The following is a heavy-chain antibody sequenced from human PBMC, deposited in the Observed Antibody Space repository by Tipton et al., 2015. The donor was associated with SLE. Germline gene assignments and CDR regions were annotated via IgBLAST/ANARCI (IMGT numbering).Heavy chain of an antibody. CDR1: GGSISSGGYS. CDR2: IYYSGST. V-gene: IGHV4-30-4*07. Sequence: TLSLTCAVSGGSISSGGYSWSWIRQPPGKGLEWIGYIYYSGSTNYNPSLKSRVTISVDTSKNQFSLKLSSVTAADTAVYYCARQLWFGELLDPPYYYYYGMDVWGQGTTVTVSS. CDR3: ARQLWFGELLDPPYYYYYGMDV. J-gene: IGHJ6*02. D-gene: IGHD3-10*01.